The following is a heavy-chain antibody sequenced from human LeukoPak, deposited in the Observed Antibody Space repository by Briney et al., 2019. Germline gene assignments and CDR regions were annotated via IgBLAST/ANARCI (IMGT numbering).Heavy chain of an antibody. D-gene: IGHD3-22*01. V-gene: IGHV7-4-1*02. CDR1: GYTFTSYA. CDR3: ARGYSNGYYYHAFDI. Sequence: ASVKVSCKASGYTFTSYAMYWVRQAPGQGVECMGWINTNTGNPMYAQGFTGRFVFSLDTSVSTAFLQISSLKTEDTAVYYCARGYSNGYYYHAFDIWGQGTMVTVSS. CDR2: INTNTGNP. J-gene: IGHJ3*02.